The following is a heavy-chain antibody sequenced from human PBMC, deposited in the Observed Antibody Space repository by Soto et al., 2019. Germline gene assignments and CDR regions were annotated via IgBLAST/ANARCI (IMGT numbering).Heavy chain of an antibody. CDR1: GYMFTNYD. V-gene: IGHV1-8*01. CDR3: ARDQFGDYGDPGGMDV. CDR2: LSPGSGNT. Sequence: EASVKVSCKASGYMFTNYDINWVRQATGQGLEWMGWLSPGSGNTGSPQRFQGRVTMTRNTSTNTAYMELSSLRSEDTAVYYCARDQFGDYGDPGGMDVWGQGTTVTVSS. J-gene: IGHJ6*02. D-gene: IGHD4-17*01.